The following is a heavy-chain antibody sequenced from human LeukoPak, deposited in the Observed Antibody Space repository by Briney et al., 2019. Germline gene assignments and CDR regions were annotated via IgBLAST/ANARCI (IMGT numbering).Heavy chain of an antibody. J-gene: IGHJ4*02. CDR2: IKSKTDGGTT. V-gene: IGHV3-15*01. Sequence: PGGSLRLSCAASGFTFSNAWMSWVRQAPGKGLEWVCRIKSKTDGGTTDYAAPVKGRFTISRDDSKNTRYLQINSLKTEDTAVYYCTTEHHCSSTSCYGGGGYWGEGTLVTVSS. CDR1: GFTFSNAW. D-gene: IGHD2-2*01. CDR3: TTEHHCSSTSCYGGGGY.